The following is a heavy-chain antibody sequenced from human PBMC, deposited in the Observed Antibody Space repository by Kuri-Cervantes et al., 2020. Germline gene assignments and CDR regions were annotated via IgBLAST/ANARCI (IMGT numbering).Heavy chain of an antibody. CDR3: AEDWGYFDWLLDAFDI. CDR1: GFTFSSYA. V-gene: IGHV3-23*01. J-gene: IGHJ3*02. D-gene: IGHD3-9*01. Sequence: GESLKISCAASGFTFSSYAMSWVRQAPGKGLEWVSAISGSGGSTYYADSVKGRFTISRDNSKNTLYLQMNSLRAEDTAVYYCAEDWGYFDWLLDAFDIWGQGTMVTVAS. CDR2: ISGSGGST.